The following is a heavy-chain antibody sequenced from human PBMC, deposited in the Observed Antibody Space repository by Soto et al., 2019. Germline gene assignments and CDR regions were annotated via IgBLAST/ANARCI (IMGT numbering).Heavy chain of an antibody. D-gene: IGHD2-21*01. Sequence: SETLPLTCAVYGGSFSGDYWSWIRQPPGKGLEWIGEINHSGSTNYNPSLKSRVTISVDTSKNQFSLKLSSVTAADTAVYYCARKGRDRDAFDSWGQGTMVTVSS. CDR2: INHSGST. CDR3: ARKGRDRDAFDS. V-gene: IGHV4-34*01. CDR1: GGSFSGDY. J-gene: IGHJ3*02.